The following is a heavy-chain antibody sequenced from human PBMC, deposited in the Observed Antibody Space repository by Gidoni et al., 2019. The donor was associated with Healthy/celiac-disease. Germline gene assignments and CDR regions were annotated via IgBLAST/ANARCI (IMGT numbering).Heavy chain of an antibody. D-gene: IGHD3-10*01. CDR3: ARDPGSGRGDY. CDR2: ISSSGSTI. V-gene: IGHV3-48*03. J-gene: IGHJ4*02. CDR1: GVTFSRYE. Sequence: AASGVTFSRYEMNWVRQAPGKWLVWVSYISSSGSTIYYADSVKGRFTISRDNAKNSLYLQMNGLRAEDTAVYYCARDPGSGRGDYWGQGTLVTVSS.